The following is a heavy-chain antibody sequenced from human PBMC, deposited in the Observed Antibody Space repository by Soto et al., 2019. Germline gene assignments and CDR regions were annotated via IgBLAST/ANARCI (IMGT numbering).Heavy chain of an antibody. Sequence: GGSLRLSCAASGFTFSTYWMTWVRQAPGKGLEWVANIKQDGSEKYYVDSVKGRFTISRDNAKNSLYLQMNSLRAEDTAVYYCAREGAVYNWFDPWGQGTLVTVSS. J-gene: IGHJ5*02. V-gene: IGHV3-7*01. D-gene: IGHD1-20*01. CDR3: AREGAVYNWFDP. CDR2: IKQDGSEK. CDR1: GFTFSTYW.